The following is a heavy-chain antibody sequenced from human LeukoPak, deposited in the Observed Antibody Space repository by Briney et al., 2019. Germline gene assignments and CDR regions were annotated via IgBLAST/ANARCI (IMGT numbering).Heavy chain of an antibody. CDR3: ATLDTAMVVDDY. CDR2: FDPEDGET. J-gene: IGHJ4*02. Sequence: ASVKVSCKVSGYTLTELSMHWVRQAPGKGLEWMGGFDPEDGETIYAQKFQGRVTMTEDTSTDTAYMELSSLRSEDTAVYYCATLDTAMVVDDYWGQGTLVTVSS. V-gene: IGHV1-24*01. CDR1: GYTLTELS. D-gene: IGHD5-18*01.